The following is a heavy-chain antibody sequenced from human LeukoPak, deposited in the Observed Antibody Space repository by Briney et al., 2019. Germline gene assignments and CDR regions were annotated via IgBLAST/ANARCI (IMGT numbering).Heavy chain of an antibody. CDR1: GGSLSGYY. CDR3: ARGRLGRTYYDFWSGYGDY. J-gene: IGHJ4*02. CDR2: INHSGST. V-gene: IGHV4-34*01. D-gene: IGHD3-3*01. Sequence: SETLSLTCAVYGGSLSGYYWSWIRQPPGKGLEWIGEINHSGSTNYNPSLKSRVTISVDTSKNQFSLKLSSVTAADTAVYYCARGRLGRTYYDFWSGYGDYWGQGTLVTVSS.